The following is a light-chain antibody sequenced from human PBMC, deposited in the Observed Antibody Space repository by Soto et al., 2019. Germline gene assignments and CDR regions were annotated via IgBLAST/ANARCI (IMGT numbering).Light chain of an antibody. J-gene: IGKJ5*01. CDR2: GAS. V-gene: IGKV3-11*01. CDR3: QQRSNWPAN. Sequence: ELMLTQSPATLSLSPGERATLSCRARQTITTYLAWYQQKPGQPPRLLIYGASNRATGIPARFSGSGSGTDFTLTISNLEPEDFAVYYCQQRSNWPANFGQGTRLEIK. CDR1: QTITTY.